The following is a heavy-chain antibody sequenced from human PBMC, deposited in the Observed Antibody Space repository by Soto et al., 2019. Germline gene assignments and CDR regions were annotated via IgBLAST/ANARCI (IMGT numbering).Heavy chain of an antibody. V-gene: IGHV1-69*01. CDR3: ARDGGGVGAAAEDYYYYGMDV. Sequence: QVPLVQSGAEVKKPGSSVKVSCKASGGTFSSYAISWVRQAPGQGLEWMGGIIPIFGTANYAQKFQGRVTITADESTSTAYMELSSLRSEDTAAYYCARDGGGVGAAAEDYYYYGMDVWGQGTTVTVSS. J-gene: IGHJ6*02. CDR1: GGTFSSYA. CDR2: IIPIFGTA. D-gene: IGHD6-13*01.